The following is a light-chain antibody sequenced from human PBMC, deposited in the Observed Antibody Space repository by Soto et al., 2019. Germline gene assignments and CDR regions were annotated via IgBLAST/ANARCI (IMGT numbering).Light chain of an antibody. J-gene: IGKJ1*01. CDR2: DAS. V-gene: IGKV3-11*01. Sequence: EIVLTQSPATLSLSPGERATLSCRVSQSVSSYLAWYQQKPGQAPRLLIYDASNRATGIPARFSGSGSGTDFTLTISSLEPEDFAVYYCQQRSNWPWTFGQVTKVEIK. CDR1: QSVSSY. CDR3: QQRSNWPWT.